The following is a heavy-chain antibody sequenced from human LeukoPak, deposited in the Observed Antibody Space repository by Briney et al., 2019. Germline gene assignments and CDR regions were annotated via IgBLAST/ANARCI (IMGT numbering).Heavy chain of an antibody. V-gene: IGHV3-48*01. CDR2: ISSSSSTI. J-gene: IGHJ5*02. Sequence: GGSLRLSCAASGFTFSSYSMNWVRQAPGKGLEWVSYISSSSSTIYYADSVKGRFTISRDNSKNTLYLQMNSLRAEDTAVYYCARGYDWLNDWGQGTLVTVSS. CDR1: GFTFSSYS. D-gene: IGHD5-18*01. CDR3: ARGYDWLND.